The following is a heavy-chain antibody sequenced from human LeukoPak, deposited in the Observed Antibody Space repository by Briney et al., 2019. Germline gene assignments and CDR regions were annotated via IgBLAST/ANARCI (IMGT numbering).Heavy chain of an antibody. J-gene: IGHJ5*02. V-gene: IGHV4-30-2*01. CDR1: GGSISSTTYS. D-gene: IGHD5-24*01. Sequence: SETLSLTCTVSGGSISSTTYSWNWIRQPPGKGLEWIVFIYHSGSTSYNPSLKSRVTISVDRSRNHFSLKLNSVTAADTAVYYCARAEMDYIGKAKWFDPWGQGALVTVSS. CDR3: ARAEMDYIGKAKWFDP. CDR2: IYHSGST.